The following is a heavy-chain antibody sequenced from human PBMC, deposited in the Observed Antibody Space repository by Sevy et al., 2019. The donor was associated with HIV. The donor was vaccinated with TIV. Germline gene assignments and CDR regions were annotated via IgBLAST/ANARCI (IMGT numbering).Heavy chain of an antibody. J-gene: IGHJ1*01. Sequence: GGSLRLSCAASGFTFSFYGMTWVRQAPGKGLEWVSSMTGSGGTTFYGDSVKGRFTISIDNSKNTLYLQMDSLRAEDTAVYYCAKDGLYGGDFEYFLHWGQGTLVTVSS. V-gene: IGHV3-23*01. CDR3: AKDGLYGGDFEYFLH. CDR2: MTGSGGTT. D-gene: IGHD2-21*02. CDR1: GFTFSFYG.